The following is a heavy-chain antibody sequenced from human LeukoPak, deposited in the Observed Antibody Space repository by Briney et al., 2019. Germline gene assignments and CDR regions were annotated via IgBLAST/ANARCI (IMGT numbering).Heavy chain of an antibody. D-gene: IGHD4/OR15-4a*01. J-gene: IGHJ4*02. CDR3: ARQATMVSFDY. CDR2: IYYSGST. CDR1: GGSISSYY. V-gene: IGHV4-59*08. Sequence: SETLSLTCTVSGGSISSYYWSWIRQPPGKGLEWIGYIYYSGSTNYNPSLKSRVTISVDTSKNQFSLKLSSVTAADTAVYYCARQATMVSFDYWGQGTLVTVSS.